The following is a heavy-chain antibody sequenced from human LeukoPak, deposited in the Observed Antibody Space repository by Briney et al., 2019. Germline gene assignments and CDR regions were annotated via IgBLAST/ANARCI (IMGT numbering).Heavy chain of an antibody. V-gene: IGHV5-51*01. Sequence: GESLKISCKGSGYSFTSYWIGWVRQMPGKGLEWMGIIYPGDSDTRYSPSFQGQVTISADKSISTAYLQWSSLKASDTAMYYCARRDFWSGYPPDWYFDLWGRGTLVTVSS. J-gene: IGHJ2*01. D-gene: IGHD3-3*01. CDR3: ARRDFWSGYPPDWYFDL. CDR1: GYSFTSYW. CDR2: IYPGDSDT.